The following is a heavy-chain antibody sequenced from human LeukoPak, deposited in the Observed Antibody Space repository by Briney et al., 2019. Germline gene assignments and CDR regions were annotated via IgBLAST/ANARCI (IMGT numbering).Heavy chain of an antibody. J-gene: IGHJ6*03. CDR1: GVSISSSSYY. CDR3: ARLISAGYSSGWYTPYYYYYMDV. V-gene: IGHV4-39*01. CDR2: IYYSGST. D-gene: IGHD6-19*01. Sequence: SETLSLTCTVSGVSISSSSYYWGWIRQPPGKGLEWIGNIYYSGSTYYNPSLKSRVTISVDTSKNQFSLKLSSVTAADTAVYYCARLISAGYSSGWYTPYYYYYMDVWGKGTTVTVSS.